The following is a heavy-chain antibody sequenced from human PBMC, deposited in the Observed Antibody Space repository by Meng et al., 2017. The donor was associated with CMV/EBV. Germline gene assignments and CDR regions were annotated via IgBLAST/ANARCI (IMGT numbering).Heavy chain of an antibody. CDR2: IYYSGST. Sequence: SETLSLTCTVSGDSISSSSNFCGWIRQPPGKGLEWIGSIYYSGSTYYNPSLKSRVTISVDTSKNQFSLKLSSVTAADTAVYYCARGLAARRFDPWGQGTLVTVSS. J-gene: IGHJ5*02. V-gene: IGHV4-39*01. CDR3: ARGLAARRFDP. D-gene: IGHD6-6*01. CDR1: GDSISSSSNF.